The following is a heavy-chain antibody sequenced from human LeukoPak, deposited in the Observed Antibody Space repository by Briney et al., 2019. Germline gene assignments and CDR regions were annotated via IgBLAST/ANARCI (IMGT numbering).Heavy chain of an antibody. D-gene: IGHD3-16*01. V-gene: IGHV4-30-2*01. CDR2: IYHSGST. Sequence: SETLSLTCTVSGGSISSGDYYWSWIRQPPGKGLEWIGYIYHSGSTYYNPSLKSRVTISVDRSKNQFSLKLSSVTAADTAVYYCATLSIMITFGGVSAWFDPWGQGTLVTVSS. J-gene: IGHJ5*02. CDR1: GGSISSGDYY. CDR3: ATLSIMITFGGVSAWFDP.